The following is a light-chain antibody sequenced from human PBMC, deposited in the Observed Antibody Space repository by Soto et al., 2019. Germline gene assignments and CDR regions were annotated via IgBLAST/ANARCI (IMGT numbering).Light chain of an antibody. CDR2: GAS. J-gene: IGKJ2*01. CDR3: QRYDISPFP. CDR1: QSVSSTY. V-gene: IGKV3-20*01. Sequence: EIVLTQSPGTLSLSPGERATLSCRASQSVSSTYLAWYQQKPGQAPRLLIYGASSRATGIPDRFSGSGSGTDFSLTISRLEPEDFAVYYCQRYDISPFPFGQGTKPEIK.